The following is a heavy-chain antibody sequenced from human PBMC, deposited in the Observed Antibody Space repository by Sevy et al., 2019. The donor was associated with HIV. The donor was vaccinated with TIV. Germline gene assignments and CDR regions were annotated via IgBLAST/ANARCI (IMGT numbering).Heavy chain of an antibody. Sequence: GGSLRLSCAASGFTFSDYYMSWIRQAPGKGLEWVSYISSSGSTIYYADSVKGRFTISRDNTKNSLYLQMNSLRADDTAVYYCATVPYYDFWIGFDDYWGQRTLVTVSS. CDR3: ATVPYYDFWIGFDDY. CDR2: ISSSGSTI. V-gene: IGHV3-11*01. D-gene: IGHD3-3*01. CDR1: GFTFSDYY. J-gene: IGHJ4*02.